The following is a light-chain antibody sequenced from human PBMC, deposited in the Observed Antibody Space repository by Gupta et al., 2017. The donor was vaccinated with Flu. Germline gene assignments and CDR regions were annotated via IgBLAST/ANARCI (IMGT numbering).Light chain of an antibody. CDR2: GAS. CDR3: QQHNA. J-gene: IGKJ4*01. Sequence: IETLYGRASQSVNTNVAWYQQSPGQGPRLLIYGASSTATGIPARFSGSVSGTEFTLTLSSLQSEDIAIYYCQQHNAFGGGTKVEIK. V-gene: IGKV3-15*01. CDR1: QSVNTN.